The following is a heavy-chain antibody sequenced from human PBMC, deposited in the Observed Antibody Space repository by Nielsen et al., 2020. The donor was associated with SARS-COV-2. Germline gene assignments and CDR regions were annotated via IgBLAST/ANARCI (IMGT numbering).Heavy chain of an antibody. V-gene: IGHV3-23*01. Sequence: GGSLRLSCTASGFIFSSYAMSWVRQAPGKGLEWVSAISGSGGRTYYADSVKGRFTISRDKSKNTLYVLMNSLRAEDTALYYCAKAPWYYGSGSEIDYWGQGTLVTVSS. CDR1: GFIFSSYA. D-gene: IGHD3-10*01. CDR2: ISGSGGRT. J-gene: IGHJ4*02. CDR3: AKAPWYYGSGSEIDY.